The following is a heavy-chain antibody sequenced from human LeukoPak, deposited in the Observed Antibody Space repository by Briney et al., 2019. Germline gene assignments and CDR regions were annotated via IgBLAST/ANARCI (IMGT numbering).Heavy chain of an antibody. J-gene: IGHJ4*02. CDR1: GYTFTSYY. D-gene: IGHD1-26*01. V-gene: IGHV1-46*01. Sequence: ASVKVSCKASGYTFTSYYMHWVRQAPGQGLEWMGIINPSGGSTSYAQKFQGRVTMTRDMSTSTVYMELSSLRSEDTAVYYCAKDPGWELHSFDYWGQGTLVTVSS. CDR2: INPSGGST. CDR3: AKDPGWELHSFDY.